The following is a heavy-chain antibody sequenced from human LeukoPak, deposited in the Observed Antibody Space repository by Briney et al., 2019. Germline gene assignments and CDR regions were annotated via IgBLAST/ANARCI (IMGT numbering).Heavy chain of an antibody. V-gene: IGHV4-59*08. J-gene: IGHJ3*01. CDR3: ASHYFDDAFDV. Sequence: PSETLSLTCTVSGGSISSYYWSWIRQPPGRGLEWIGYIYYSRSTNYNPSLKSRVTISVDTSKNQFSLKLSSVTAADTAVYYCASHYFDDAFDVWGQGTMVTVSS. CDR1: GGSISSYY. CDR2: IYYSRST. D-gene: IGHD3-10*01.